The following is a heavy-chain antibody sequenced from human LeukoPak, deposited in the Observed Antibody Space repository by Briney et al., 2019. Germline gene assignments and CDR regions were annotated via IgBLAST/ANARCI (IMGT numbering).Heavy chain of an antibody. CDR3: ANRSSSGSPN. J-gene: IGHJ4*02. V-gene: IGHV4-4*02. Sequence: PSGTLSLTCAVSGGSISSTKWWTWVRQPPGKGLEWIGETSQSGSMNYNPSLRSRATVSLDKSKNQFFLKLGSVTAADTAVYYCANRSSSGSPNWGQGTLVTVSS. D-gene: IGHD3-10*01. CDR1: GGSISSTKW. CDR2: TSQSGSM.